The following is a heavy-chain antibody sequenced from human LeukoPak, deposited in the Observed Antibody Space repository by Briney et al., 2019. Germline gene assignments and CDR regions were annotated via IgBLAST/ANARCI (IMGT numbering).Heavy chain of an antibody. CDR2: INWNSGSI. V-gene: IGHV3-9*01. CDR3: TKDTHQSPSYFDY. Sequence: GGSLRLSCAATGFTFDDSAMHWVRQAPGKGLEWVSGINWNSGSIGYADSVKGRFTISRDNARNSLYLQMNSLRAEDTALYYCTKDTHQSPSYFDYWGQGTLVTVSS. J-gene: IGHJ4*02. CDR1: GFTFDDSA.